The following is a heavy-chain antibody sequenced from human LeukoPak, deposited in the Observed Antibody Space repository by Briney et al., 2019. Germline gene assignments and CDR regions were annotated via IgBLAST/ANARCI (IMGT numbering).Heavy chain of an antibody. D-gene: IGHD2-2*01. V-gene: IGHV4-61*02. CDR2: IYTSGST. CDR3: ARDIPADAFDI. J-gene: IGHJ3*02. CDR1: GGSISGGSDY. Sequence: SQTLSLTRTVSGGSISGGSDYWSWIRQPAGKGLEWIGRIYTSGSTNYNPSLKSRVTMSVDTSKNQFSLKLSSVTAADTAVYYCARDIPADAFDIWGQGTMVTVSS.